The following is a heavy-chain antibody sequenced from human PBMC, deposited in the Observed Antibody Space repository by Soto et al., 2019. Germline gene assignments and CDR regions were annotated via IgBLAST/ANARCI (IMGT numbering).Heavy chain of an antibody. CDR2: IRSKANSYAT. D-gene: IGHD3-22*01. V-gene: IGHV3-73*01. J-gene: IGHJ4*02. Sequence: VRQASGNGLEWVGRIRSKANSYATSYAASVKGRFTVSRDDSKNTAYLQMNSLKTEDTAVYYCTRAPQDSSAYYYLDYWGQGTLVTVSS. CDR3: TRAPQDSSAYYYLDY.